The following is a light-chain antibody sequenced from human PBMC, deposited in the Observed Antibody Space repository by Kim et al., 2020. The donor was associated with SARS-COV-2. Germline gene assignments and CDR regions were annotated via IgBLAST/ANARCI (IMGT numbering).Light chain of an antibody. V-gene: IGLV2-14*01. CDR1: SSDVGGYNY. Sequence: QSALTQPASVSGSTGQSITISCTGTSSDVGGYNYVSWYQQHPGKAPKLMIYDVSKRPSGVSNRFSGSKSGNTASLTISGLQAEDEADYYCSSYTSSSPCGFGGGTQLTVL. J-gene: IGLJ3*02. CDR3: SSYTSSSPCG. CDR2: DVS.